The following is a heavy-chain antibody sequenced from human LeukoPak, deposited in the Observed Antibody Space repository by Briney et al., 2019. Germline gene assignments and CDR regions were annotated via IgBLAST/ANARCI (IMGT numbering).Heavy chain of an antibody. CDR3: ARYGVTPEYYFDY. CDR1: GGSISSSSYY. V-gene: IGHV4-61*05. Sequence: PSETLSLTCTVSGGSISSSSYYWGWIRQPPGKGLEWIGYIYYSGSTNYNPSLKSRVTISVDTSKNQFSLKLSSVTAADTAVYYCARYGVTPEYYFDYWGQGTLVTVSS. D-gene: IGHD1-14*01. J-gene: IGHJ4*02. CDR2: IYYSGST.